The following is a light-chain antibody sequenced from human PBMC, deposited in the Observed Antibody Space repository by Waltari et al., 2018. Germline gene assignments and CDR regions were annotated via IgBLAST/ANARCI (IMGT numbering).Light chain of an antibody. CDR1: QSISRF. V-gene: IGKV3-20*01. Sequence: EIVLTQSPGTLSLSPGERATLSCRASQSISRFLAWYQQKLGQAPRLLIYAASSRSTGIPDRFSGSGSGTDFSLTITRLEPEDFAVYFCQNHERLPAVFGQGTKVEIK. CDR2: AAS. CDR3: QNHERLPAV. J-gene: IGKJ1*01.